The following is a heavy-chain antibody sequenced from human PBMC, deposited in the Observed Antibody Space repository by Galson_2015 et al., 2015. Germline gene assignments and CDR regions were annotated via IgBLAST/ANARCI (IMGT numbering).Heavy chain of an antibody. Sequence: SVKVSCKASGYTFNSYVMHWVRQAPGQRLEWVGWINADNGDTRYSKKFQGRVSITRDTSASILYMEMSTLRSEDTAVYFCARERRIAWFKEKVFAVWGQGTLVTVSS. CDR1: GYTFNSYV. J-gene: IGHJ4*02. V-gene: IGHV1-3*01. CDR2: INADNGDT. CDR3: ARERRIAWFKEKVFAV. D-gene: IGHD3-10*01.